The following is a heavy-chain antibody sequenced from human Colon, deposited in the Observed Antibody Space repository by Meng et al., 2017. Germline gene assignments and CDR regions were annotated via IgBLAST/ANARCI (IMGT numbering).Heavy chain of an antibody. CDR2: ARIDYANT. CDR1: GASVRSPDHQ. D-gene: IGHD3-16*01. Sequence: QVELQGSGPGLVRPSGPLSLICAVSGASVRSPDHQGGWVRQPPGKGLEWIGYARIDYANTNYNPSLKSRVNVSLDTSKNQFSLNVRSVTAADTAVYYCARDYWGSLDFWGQGILVTVSS. CDR3: ARDYWGSLDF. V-gene: IGHV4-61*08. J-gene: IGHJ4*02.